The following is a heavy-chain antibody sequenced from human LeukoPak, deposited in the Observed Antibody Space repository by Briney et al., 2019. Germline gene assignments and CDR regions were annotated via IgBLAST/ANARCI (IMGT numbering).Heavy chain of an antibody. CDR3: APESRYFDWLLYPRGSRNEKVMDV. CDR2: IRYDGSNK. J-gene: IGHJ6*03. Sequence: SGGSLRLSCAASGFTFSSYGMHWVRQAPGKGLEWVAFIRYDGSNKYYADSVKGRFTISRDNSKNTLYLQMNSLRAEDTAVYYCAPESRYFDWLLYPRGSRNEKVMDVWGKGTTVTISS. CDR1: GFTFSSYG. V-gene: IGHV3-30*02. D-gene: IGHD3-9*01.